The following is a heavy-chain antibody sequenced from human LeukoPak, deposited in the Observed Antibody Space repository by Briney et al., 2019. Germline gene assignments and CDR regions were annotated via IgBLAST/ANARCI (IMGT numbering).Heavy chain of an antibody. CDR3: ARDLANPFDY. CDR1: GDTFSSYA. CDR2: IIPIFGTA. V-gene: IGHV1-69*13. Sequence: SVKVSCKASGDTFSSYAISWVRQAPGQGLEWMGGIIPIFGTANYAQKFQGRVTITADESTSTAYMELTSLRSEDTAVYYCARDLANPFDYWGQGTLVTVSS. J-gene: IGHJ4*02.